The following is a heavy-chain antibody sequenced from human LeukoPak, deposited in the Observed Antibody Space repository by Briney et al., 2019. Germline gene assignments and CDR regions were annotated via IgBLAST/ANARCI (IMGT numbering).Heavy chain of an antibody. V-gene: IGHV4-59*01. J-gene: IGHJ4*02. CDR2: IYYSGST. Sequence: SETLSLTCTVSGGSISSYYWSWIRQPPGKGLEWTGYIYYSGSTNYNPSLKSRVTISVDTSKNQFSLKLSSVTAADTAVYYCARLYDSSGYYHDHTYYFDYWGQGTLVTVSS. CDR1: GGSISSYY. D-gene: IGHD3-22*01. CDR3: ARLYDSSGYYHDHTYYFDY.